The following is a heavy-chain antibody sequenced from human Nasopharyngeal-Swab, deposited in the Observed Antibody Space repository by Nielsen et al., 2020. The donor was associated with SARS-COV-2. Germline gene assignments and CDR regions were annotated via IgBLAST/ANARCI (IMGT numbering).Heavy chain of an antibody. CDR2: ISYDGSNK. D-gene: IGHD1-26*01. V-gene: IGHV3-30-3*01. Sequence: WIRQPPGKGLGWVAVISYDGSNKYYADSVKGRFTISRDNSKNTLYLQMNSLRAEDTAVYYCARDADSGSYAPVGMDVWGQGTTVTVSS. J-gene: IGHJ6*02. CDR3: ARDADSGSYAPVGMDV.